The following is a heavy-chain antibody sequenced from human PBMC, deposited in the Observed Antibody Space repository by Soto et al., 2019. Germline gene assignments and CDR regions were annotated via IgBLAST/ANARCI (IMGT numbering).Heavy chain of an antibody. Sequence: EVQLVESGGGLVQPGGSLRLSCAASGFTFSSYWMHWVRQAPGKGLVWVSRINSDGSSTSYADSVKGRFTISRDNAXXTLYLQMNSRRAEDTAVYYCAIRASYYDSSGYFDYWGQGTLVTVSS. D-gene: IGHD3-22*01. CDR1: GFTFSSYW. V-gene: IGHV3-74*01. CDR3: AIRASYYDSSGYFDY. J-gene: IGHJ4*02. CDR2: INSDGSST.